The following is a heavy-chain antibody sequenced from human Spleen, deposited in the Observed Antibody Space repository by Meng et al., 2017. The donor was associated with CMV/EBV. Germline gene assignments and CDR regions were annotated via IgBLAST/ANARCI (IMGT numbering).Heavy chain of an antibody. CDR2: ISWDGGNA. V-gene: IGHV3-20*04. CDR1: GFNFADYD. J-gene: IGHJ4*02. D-gene: IGHD6-13*01. CDR3: AKTTAAARIYYFDY. Sequence: GESLKISCAASGFNFADYDITWVRQVPGKGLEWVSGISWDGGNAAYADSVKGRFTISRDNAKKSLYLQMNSLRAEDTALYYCAKTTAAARIYYFDYWGQGTLVTVSS.